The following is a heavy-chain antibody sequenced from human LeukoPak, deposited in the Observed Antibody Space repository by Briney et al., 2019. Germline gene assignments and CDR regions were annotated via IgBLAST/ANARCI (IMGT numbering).Heavy chain of an antibody. V-gene: IGHV4-39*07. CDR2: IYYSGST. J-gene: IGHJ6*03. D-gene: IGHD5-18*01. CDR3: ARVSYGYNYYYYYYMDV. CDR1: GGSISSSSYY. Sequence: SETLSLTCTVSGGSISSSSYYWGWIRQPPGKGLKWIGSIYYSGSTYYNPSLKNRVTISVDTPKNQFSLKLSSVTAADTAVYYCARVSYGYNYYYYYYMDVWGKGTTVTVSS.